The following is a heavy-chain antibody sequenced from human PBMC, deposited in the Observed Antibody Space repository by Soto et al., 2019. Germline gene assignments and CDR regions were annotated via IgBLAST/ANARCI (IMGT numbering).Heavy chain of an antibody. J-gene: IGHJ4*02. V-gene: IGHV3-23*01. D-gene: IGHD3-16*01. CDR2: ISGSGDST. CDR3: AKHVGGAPLSYFDY. CDR1: GFTFSSYA. Sequence: GGSLRLSCAASGFTFSSYAMSWVRQAPGKGLQWVSTISGSGDSTHNADSVKGRFTISRDNPKNTLYLQMNSLRAEDTAVYYCAKHVGGAPLSYFDYWGQGTLVTVSS.